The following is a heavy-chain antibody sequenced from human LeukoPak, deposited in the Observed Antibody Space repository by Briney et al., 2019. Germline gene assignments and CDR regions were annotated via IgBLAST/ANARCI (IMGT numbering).Heavy chain of an antibody. CDR1: GFTFSSYA. CDR2: ISGSGGNT. Sequence: GGSLRLSCAASGFTFSSYAMSWVRQAPRKGLEWVSAISGSGGNTYYADSVKGRFTISRDNSRTTLYLQMNSLRAEDTAMYYCARQLGYCSDGSCYFDYWGQGTLVTVSS. J-gene: IGHJ4*02. D-gene: IGHD2-15*01. V-gene: IGHV3-23*01. CDR3: ARQLGYCSDGSCYFDY.